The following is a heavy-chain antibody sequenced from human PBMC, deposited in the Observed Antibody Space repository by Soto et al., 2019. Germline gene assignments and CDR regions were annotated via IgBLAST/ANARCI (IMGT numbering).Heavy chain of an antibody. Sequence: SETLSLTCTVSGGSISSGSYYWSWIRQPPGKGLEWIGYIYYSGSTNYNPSLKSRVTISVDTSKNQFSLKLSSVTAADTAVYYCARGLYSSSSNWFDPWGQGTLVTVSS. V-gene: IGHV4-61*01. J-gene: IGHJ5*02. CDR3: ARGLYSSSSNWFDP. D-gene: IGHD6-6*01. CDR2: IYYSGST. CDR1: GGSISSGSYY.